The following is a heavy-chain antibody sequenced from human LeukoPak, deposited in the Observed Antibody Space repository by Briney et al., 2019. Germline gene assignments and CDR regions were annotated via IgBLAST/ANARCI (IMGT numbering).Heavy chain of an antibody. CDR2: ISGSGGTT. D-gene: IGHD3-22*01. J-gene: IGHJ4*02. Sequence: GGSLRLCCAASGFTFSSYAMSWVRQAPGRGLEWVSAISGSGGTTYYADSVKGRFTISRDNSKNTLYLQMNSLRAEDTAVYYCAKGRYDGSGYPYFDYWGQGTLVTVSS. V-gene: IGHV3-23*01. CDR3: AKGRYDGSGYPYFDY. CDR1: GFTFSSYA.